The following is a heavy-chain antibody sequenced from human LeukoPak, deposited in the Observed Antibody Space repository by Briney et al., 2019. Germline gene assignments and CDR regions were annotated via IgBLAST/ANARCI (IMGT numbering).Heavy chain of an antibody. CDR3: ATPPPYCGGDCYSDGKYYFDY. J-gene: IGHJ4*02. V-gene: IGHV1-8*01. CDR2: MNPNSGNT. Sequence: ASVKVSCKASGYTFTSYDINWVRQATGQGLEWMGWMNPNSGNTGYAQKFQGRVTMTRNTSISTAYMELSSLRSEDTAVYYCATPPPYCGGDCYSDGKYYFDYWGQGTLVTVSS. D-gene: IGHD2-21*02. CDR1: GYTFTSYD.